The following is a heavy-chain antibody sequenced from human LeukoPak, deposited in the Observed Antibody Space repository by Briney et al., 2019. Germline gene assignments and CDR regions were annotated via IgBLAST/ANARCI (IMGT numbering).Heavy chain of an antibody. V-gene: IGHV1-46*01. Sequence: ASVKVSCKASGYTFTSNYIHWVRQAPGQGLEWMGMIYPRDGSTSYAQKFQGRVTVTRDTSTSTVHMELSGLRPEDTAVYYCARDQEGFDYWGQGTLVTVSS. CDR2: IYPRDGST. CDR1: GYTFTSNY. CDR3: ARDQEGFDY. J-gene: IGHJ4*02.